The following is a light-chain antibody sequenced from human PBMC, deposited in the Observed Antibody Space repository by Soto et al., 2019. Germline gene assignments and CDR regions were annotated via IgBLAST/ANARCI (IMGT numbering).Light chain of an antibody. J-gene: IGLJ2*01. V-gene: IGLV1-47*02. CDR2: ADN. Sequence: QSVLTQPPSASATPGQGVTVSCSGSASNIGTCYVSWYQHLPATAPKLLIYADNQRPSGVPDRFSGSKSGTSASLAISGLWSGDEADYYCTSWDDNLRAVVFGGGTKVTVL. CDR1: ASNIGTCY. CDR3: TSWDDNLRAVV.